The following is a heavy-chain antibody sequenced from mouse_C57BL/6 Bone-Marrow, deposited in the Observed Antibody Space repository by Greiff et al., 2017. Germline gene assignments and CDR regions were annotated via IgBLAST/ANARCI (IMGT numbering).Heavy chain of an antibody. CDR3: ARNYGYDLLYAMDY. D-gene: IGHD2-2*01. V-gene: IGHV1-50*01. CDR2: IDPSDSYT. Sequence: QVQLQQPGAELVKPGASVKLSCKASGYTFTSYWMQWVKQRPGQGLEWIGEIDPSDSYTNYNQKFKGKATLTVDTSSSTAYMQLSSLTSEDSAVYYCARNYGYDLLYAMDYWGQGTSVTVSS. CDR1: GYTFTSYW. J-gene: IGHJ4*01.